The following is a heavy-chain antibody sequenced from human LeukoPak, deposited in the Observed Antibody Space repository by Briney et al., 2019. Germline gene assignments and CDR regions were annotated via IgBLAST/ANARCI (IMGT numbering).Heavy chain of an antibody. CDR2: ISYDGSNK. J-gene: IGHJ4*02. Sequence: GTSLRLSYAASGFTFSSYGMHWVRQAPGKGLEWVAVISYDGSNKYYADSVKGRFTISRDNSKNTLYLQTNSLRAEDMAVYYCASHWNYEGKDGFDYWGQGTLVTVSS. V-gene: IGHV3-30*03. CDR1: GFTFSSYG. D-gene: IGHD1-7*01. CDR3: ASHWNYEGKDGFDY.